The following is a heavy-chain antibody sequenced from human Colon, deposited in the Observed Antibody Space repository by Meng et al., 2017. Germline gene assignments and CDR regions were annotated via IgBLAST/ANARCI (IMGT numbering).Heavy chain of an antibody. CDR2: IKSKTDGGTT. CDR1: GASVRSPDHQ. Sequence: VQRQQWGAGLLKPSETLSLICAVSGASVRSPDHQWGWVRQAPGKGLEWVGRIKSKTDGGTTDYAAPVKGRFTISRDDSKNTLYLQMNSLKTEDTAVYYCTTIEYYYDSSGYLFDYWGQGTLVTVSS. CDR3: TTIEYYYDSSGYLFDY. J-gene: IGHJ4*02. V-gene: IGHV3-15*01. D-gene: IGHD3-22*01.